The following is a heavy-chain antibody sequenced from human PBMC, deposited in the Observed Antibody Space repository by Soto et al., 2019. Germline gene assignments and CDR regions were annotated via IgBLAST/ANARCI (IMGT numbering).Heavy chain of an antibody. J-gene: IGHJ4*02. CDR1: GFTFSVYA. CDR2: ISGSGDST. D-gene: IGHD2-21*01. CDR3: AIALCGGFTY. V-gene: IGHV3-23*01. Sequence: EVRLLEPGGGLVQPGGSLRLSCAASGFTFSVYAMSWVRQAPGKGLEWVSGISGSGDSTHYADSVKGRFTVSRDNYKSMLYLQTNSLRAEDTAIYYCAIALCGGFTYWGQGTLVTVSS.